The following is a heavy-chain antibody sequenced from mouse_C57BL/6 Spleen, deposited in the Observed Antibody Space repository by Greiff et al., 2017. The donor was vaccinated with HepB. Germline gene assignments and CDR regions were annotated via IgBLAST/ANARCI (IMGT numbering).Heavy chain of an antibody. Sequence: QVQLQQSGAELMKPGASVKLSCKATGYTFTGYWIEWVKQRPGHGLEWIGEILPGSGSTNYNEKFKGKATFTADTSSNPAYMQLSSLTTEDSAITDFEKVYYYGSRQWYFDVWGTGTTVTVSS. D-gene: IGHD1-1*01. CDR3: EKVYYYGSRQWYFDV. CDR2: ILPGSGST. J-gene: IGHJ1*03. V-gene: IGHV1-9*01. CDR1: GYTFTGYW.